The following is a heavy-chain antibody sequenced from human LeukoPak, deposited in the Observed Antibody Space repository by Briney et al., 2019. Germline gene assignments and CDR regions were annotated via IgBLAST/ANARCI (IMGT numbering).Heavy chain of an antibody. CDR2: IRYDGSNK. CDR1: RFTFSSYG. CDR3: AKDLMPRRRESWTPIPAAGPQPPEY. D-gene: IGHD6-13*01. J-gene: IGHJ4*02. V-gene: IGHV3-30*02. Sequence: PGGSLRLSCAASRFTFSSYGMHWVRQAPGKGLEWVAFIRYDGSNKYFADSVKGRFTISRDNSKNTLYLQMNSLRADDTAVYYCAKDLMPRRRESWTPIPAAGPQPPEYWGQGTLVTVSS.